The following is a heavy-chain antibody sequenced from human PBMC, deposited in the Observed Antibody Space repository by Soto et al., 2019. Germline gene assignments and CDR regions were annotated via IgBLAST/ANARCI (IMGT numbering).Heavy chain of an antibody. CDR1: GYTFTSYD. V-gene: IGHV1-8*01. D-gene: IGHD2-2*01. Sequence: ASVKVSCKASGYTFTSYDINWVRQATGQGLEWMGWMNPNSGNTGYAQKFQGRVTMTRNTSISTAYMELSSLRSEDTAVYYCARGRLVVSAAMPENYYYYIDVWAKGTTVTVSS. CDR3: ARGRLVVSAAMPENYYYYIDV. J-gene: IGHJ6*03. CDR2: MNPNSGNT.